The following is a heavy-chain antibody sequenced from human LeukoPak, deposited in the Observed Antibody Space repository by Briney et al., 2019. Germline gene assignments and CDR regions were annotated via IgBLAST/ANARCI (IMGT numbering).Heavy chain of an antibody. CDR1: GFTFTNYW. D-gene: IGHD3-22*01. J-gene: IGHJ4*02. V-gene: IGHV4-34*01. CDR3: ARQASDSSGPYGPFDY. Sequence: GSLRLSCAASGFTFTNYWMSWIRQPPGKGLEWIGEINHSGSTNYNPSLKSRVTISVDTSKNQFSLKLSSVTAADTAVYYCARQASDSSGPYGPFDYWGQGTLVTVSS. CDR2: INHSGST.